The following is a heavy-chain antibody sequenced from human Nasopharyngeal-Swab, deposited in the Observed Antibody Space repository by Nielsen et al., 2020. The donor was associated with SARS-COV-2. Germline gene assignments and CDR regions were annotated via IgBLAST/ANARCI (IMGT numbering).Heavy chain of an antibody. Sequence: KVSCKGSGYSFTSYWISWVRQMPGKGLEWMGRIDPSDSYTNYSPSFQGHVTISADKSISTAYLQWSSLKASDTAMYYCARHGSYYYGSGLKFDYWGRGTLVTVSS. CDR1: GYSFTSYW. V-gene: IGHV5-10-1*01. D-gene: IGHD3-10*01. CDR2: IDPSDSYT. CDR3: ARHGSYYYGSGLKFDY. J-gene: IGHJ4*02.